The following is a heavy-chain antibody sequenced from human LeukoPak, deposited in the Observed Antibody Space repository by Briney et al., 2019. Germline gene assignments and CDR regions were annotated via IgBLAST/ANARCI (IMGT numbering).Heavy chain of an antibody. J-gene: IGHJ4*02. V-gene: IGHV1-2*02. Sequence: KPGASVKVSCKAFGYTFTGYYIHWVRKAPGQRLEWVGWINPHSGGTNYAQKFQGGVTMTRDTSITTAYMELSSLRSDDTAVYYCARDVGEYCSSTNCYASHYWGQGTLVTVSS. D-gene: IGHD2-2*01. CDR3: ARDVGEYCSSTNCYASHY. CDR2: INPHSGGT. CDR1: GYTFTGYY.